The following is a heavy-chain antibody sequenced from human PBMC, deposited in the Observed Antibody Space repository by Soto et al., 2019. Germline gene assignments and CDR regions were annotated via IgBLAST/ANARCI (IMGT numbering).Heavy chain of an antibody. CDR1: GGSFSGYY. J-gene: IGHJ5*02. CDR2: INHSGST. Sequence: SETLSLTCAVYGGSFSGYYWSWIRQPPWKGLEWIGEINHSGSTNYNPSLKSRVTISVDTSKNQFSLKLSSVTAADTAVYYCARAPGLDYYYDSSPFDPWGQGTLVTVSS. V-gene: IGHV4-34*09. D-gene: IGHD3-22*01. CDR3: ARAPGLDYYYDSSPFDP.